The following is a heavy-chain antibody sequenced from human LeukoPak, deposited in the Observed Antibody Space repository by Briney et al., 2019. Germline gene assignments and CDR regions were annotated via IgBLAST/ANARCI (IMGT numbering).Heavy chain of an antibody. CDR3: AKWGCTGGSCYPFAY. CDR1: GFTFSSYV. CDR2: VSGSSNRT. J-gene: IGHJ4*02. V-gene: IGHV3-23*01. Sequence: GGSLRLSCAASGFTFSSYVMSWVRQAPGKGLEWVSAVSGSSNRTYYADSVKGRFTISRDNSKNTLYLQMNSLRVEDTAVYYCAKWGCTGGSCYPFAYWGQGTLVTVSS. D-gene: IGHD2-15*01.